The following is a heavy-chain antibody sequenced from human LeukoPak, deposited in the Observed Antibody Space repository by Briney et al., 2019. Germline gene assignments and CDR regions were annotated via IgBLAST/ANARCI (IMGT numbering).Heavy chain of an antibody. Sequence: PSETLSLTCTVSGGSISSYYWSWIRQPPGKGLEWIGYIYYSGSTNYNPSLKSRVTISVDTSKNQFSLKLSSVTAADTAVYYCARDTGYSYGSGFDYWGQGTLVTVSS. CDR1: GGSISSYY. CDR3: ARDTGYSYGSGFDY. J-gene: IGHJ4*02. D-gene: IGHD5-18*01. CDR2: IYYSGST. V-gene: IGHV4-59*12.